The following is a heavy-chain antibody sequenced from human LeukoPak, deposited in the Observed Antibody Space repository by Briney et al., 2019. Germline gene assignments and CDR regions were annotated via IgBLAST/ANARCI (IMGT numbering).Heavy chain of an antibody. D-gene: IGHD6-19*01. CDR3: ARVAVAGRFPNY. V-gene: IGHV4-34*01. J-gene: IGHJ4*02. CDR1: GGSISSYY. Sequence: PSETLSLTCTVSGGSISSYYWSWIRQPPGKGLEWIGEINHSGSTNYNPSLKSRVTISVDTSKNQFSLKLSSVAAADTAVYYCARVAVAGRFPNYWGQGTLVTVSS. CDR2: INHSGST.